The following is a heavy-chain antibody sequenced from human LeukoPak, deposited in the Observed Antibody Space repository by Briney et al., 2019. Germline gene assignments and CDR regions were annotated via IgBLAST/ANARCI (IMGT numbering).Heavy chain of an antibody. J-gene: IGHJ4*02. D-gene: IGHD1-26*01. Sequence: GGSLRLSCAASGFTFSSYRMNWVRRAPGKGLEWVSTISGSGGGTYYAGSVKGRFTISRDDSKNTLYLQMNSLRAEDTAVYYCAKDLGRYRNNYFDYWGQGTLVTVSS. CDR1: GFTFSSYR. CDR2: ISGSGGGT. CDR3: AKDLGRYRNNYFDY. V-gene: IGHV3-23*01.